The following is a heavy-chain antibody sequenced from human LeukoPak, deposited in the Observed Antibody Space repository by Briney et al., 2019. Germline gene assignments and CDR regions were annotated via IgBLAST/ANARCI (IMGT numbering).Heavy chain of an antibody. D-gene: IGHD2/OR15-2a*01. V-gene: IGHV1-18*01. CDR1: GYTFTMYG. Sequence: ASVKVSCKASGYTFTMYGISWVRQAPGQGLEWMGWITAYNDNTYYAQKLQGRVTMTTDTSTSTAYMELRSLRSDDTAVYYCASQLFFLARKNWFDPWGQGTLVTVSS. CDR2: ITAYNDNT. J-gene: IGHJ5*02. CDR3: ASQLFFLARKNWFDP.